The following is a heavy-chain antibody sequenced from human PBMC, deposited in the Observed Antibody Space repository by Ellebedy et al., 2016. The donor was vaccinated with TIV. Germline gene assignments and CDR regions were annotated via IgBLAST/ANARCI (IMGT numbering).Heavy chain of an antibody. CDR1: GGSISSGGNS. V-gene: IGHV4-30-2*01. CDR2: IYTSGNT. D-gene: IGHD5-12*01. J-gene: IGHJ4*02. Sequence: SETLSLXXAVSGGSISSGGNSWSWIRQPPGKGLEWIGYIYTSGNTHYNPSLKRRVSMSVDRSKNQFSLTMTSVTAADSAVYYCATSLGYTRAWHLNYWGQGTRVTVSS. CDR3: ATSLGYTRAWHLNY.